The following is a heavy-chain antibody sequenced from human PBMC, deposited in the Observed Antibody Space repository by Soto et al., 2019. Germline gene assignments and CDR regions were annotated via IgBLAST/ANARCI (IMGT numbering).Heavy chain of an antibody. J-gene: IGHJ4*02. CDR1: GGSISSGGYY. CDR3: ARDLTGTTVIDY. D-gene: IGHD1-7*01. Sequence: SETLSLTCTVSGGSISSGGYYWSWIRQHPGKGLEWIGYIYYSGSTYYNPSLKSRVTISVDTSKNQFSLKLSSVTAADTAVYYCARDLTGTTVIDYWGQGTLVTVSS. V-gene: IGHV4-31*03. CDR2: IYYSGST.